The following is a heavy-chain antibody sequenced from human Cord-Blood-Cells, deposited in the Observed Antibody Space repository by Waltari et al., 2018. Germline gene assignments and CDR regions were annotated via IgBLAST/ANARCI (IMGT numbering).Heavy chain of an antibody. CDR3: ARALVGATAFDI. CDR1: GFTFSSFS. CDR2: ISSSSSYI. J-gene: IGHJ3*02. V-gene: IGHV3-21*01. D-gene: IGHD1-26*01. Sequence: EVQLVESGGGLFKPGGSLRLSCAASGFTFSSFSMNWVRQAPGKGLEWVSSISSSSSYIYYADSVKGRFTISRDNAKNSLYLQMNSLRAEDTAVYYCARALVGATAFDIWGQGTMVTVSS.